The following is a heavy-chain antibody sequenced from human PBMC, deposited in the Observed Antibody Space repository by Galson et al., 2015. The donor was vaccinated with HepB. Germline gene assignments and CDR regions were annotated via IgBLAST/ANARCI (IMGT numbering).Heavy chain of an antibody. CDR3: ARVRIVVLPAARISPLDYYYGMDV. CDR1: GFTFSSYW. Sequence: SLRLSCAASGFTFSSYWMSWVRQAPGKGLEWVANIKQDGSEKYYVDSVKGRFTISRDNAKNSLYLQMNSLRAEDTAVYYCARVRIVVLPAARISPLDYYYGMDVWGQGTTDTVSS. D-gene: IGHD2-2*01. J-gene: IGHJ6*02. V-gene: IGHV3-7*01. CDR2: IKQDGSEK.